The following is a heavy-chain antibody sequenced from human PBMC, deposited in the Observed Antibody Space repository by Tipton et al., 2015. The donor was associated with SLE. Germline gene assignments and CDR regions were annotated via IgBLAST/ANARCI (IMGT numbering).Heavy chain of an antibody. J-gene: IGHJ4*02. CDR3: ARHDYDDNGYYMQYFDY. D-gene: IGHD3-22*01. CDR1: GYSIDSGHF. V-gene: IGHV4-38-2*02. Sequence: TLSLTCTVSGYSIDSGHFWGWIRQPPGRALEWLGSISHTGRSYYNTSLQSRITMSLDTSRNRVFLRRSSVTAADTAIYYCARHDYDDNGYYMQYFDYWGQGTLVTVSS. CDR2: ISHTGRS.